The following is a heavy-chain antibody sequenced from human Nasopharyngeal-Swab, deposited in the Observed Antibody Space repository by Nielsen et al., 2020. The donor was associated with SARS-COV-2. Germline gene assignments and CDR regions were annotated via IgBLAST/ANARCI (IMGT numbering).Heavy chain of an antibody. CDR2: IYYSGST. Sequence: SETLSLTCTVSGGSISSYYWSWIRQPPGKGLEWIGYIYYSGSTNYNPSPKSRVTISVDTSKNQFSLKLSSVTAADTAVYYCARDARESWGVWGQGTLVTVSS. V-gene: IGHV4-59*13. D-gene: IGHD3-16*01. CDR1: GGSISSYY. CDR3: ARDARESWGV. J-gene: IGHJ4*02.